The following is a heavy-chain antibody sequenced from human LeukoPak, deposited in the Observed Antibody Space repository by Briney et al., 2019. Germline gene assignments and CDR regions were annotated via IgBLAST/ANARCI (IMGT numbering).Heavy chain of an antibody. CDR2: IYYSGST. Sequence: SETLSLTCTVSGGSISSSSYYWGWIRQPPGKGLEWIGSIYYSGSTYYNPSLKSRVTISVDTSKNQFSLKLSSVTAADTAVYYCARGGAPQPYYDSSGYYLVYWGQGTLVTVSS. J-gene: IGHJ4*02. CDR3: ARGGAPQPYYDSSGYYLVY. D-gene: IGHD3-22*01. V-gene: IGHV4-39*07. CDR1: GGSISSSSYY.